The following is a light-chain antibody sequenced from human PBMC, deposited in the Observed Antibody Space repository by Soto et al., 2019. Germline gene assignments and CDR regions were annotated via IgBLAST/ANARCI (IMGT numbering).Light chain of an antibody. Sequence: QAVLTQPPSASGTPGQRVTISCSGSSSNIGSNTVNWYQQLPGTAPKLLIYSNNQRPSGVPDRFSGSKSGTSASLAISGLQSEDEADYYCAVWDDSLNVPVFGGGTKVTVL. CDR3: AVWDDSLNVPV. CDR1: SSNIGSNT. J-gene: IGLJ2*01. CDR2: SNN. V-gene: IGLV1-44*01.